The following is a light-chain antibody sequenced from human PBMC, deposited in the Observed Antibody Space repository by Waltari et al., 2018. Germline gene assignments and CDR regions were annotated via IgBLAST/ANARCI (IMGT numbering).Light chain of an antibody. Sequence: QSVLTQPRSVSESPGQSVTISCTGTSSDVGRYPFVSWYQQHPGEAPKLMIYHVNQRPSGVTARFSGSKSGNAASLTISRLQAEDEADYCCCSFAGTYTVWVFGGGTKLTVL. J-gene: IGLJ3*02. CDR2: HVN. CDR3: CSFAGTYTVWV. CDR1: SSDVGRYPF. V-gene: IGLV2-11*01.